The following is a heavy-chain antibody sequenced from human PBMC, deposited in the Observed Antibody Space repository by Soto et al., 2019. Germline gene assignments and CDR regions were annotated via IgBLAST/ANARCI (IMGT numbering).Heavy chain of an antibody. J-gene: IGHJ6*02. CDR2: IIPIFGTA. CDR1: GGTFSSYA. D-gene: IGHD2-21*02. CDR3: ASAYCGGDCHSLDYYYGMDV. Sequence: VKVSCKASGGTFSSYAISWVRQAPGQGLEWMGGIIPIFGTANYAQKFQGRVTITADKSTSTAYMELSSLRSEDTAVYYCASAYCGGDCHSLDYYYGMDVWGQGTTVTVSS. V-gene: IGHV1-69*06.